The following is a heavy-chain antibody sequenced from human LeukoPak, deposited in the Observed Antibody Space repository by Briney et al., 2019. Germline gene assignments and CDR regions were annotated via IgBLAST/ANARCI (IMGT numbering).Heavy chain of an antibody. CDR2: ISASGANT. J-gene: IGHJ4*02. CDR1: EFTFDSYA. D-gene: IGHD6-19*01. Sequence: PGGSLRLSCAASEFTFDSYAMNWVRQAPGKGLEWVSAISASGANTYYANSVKGRFTISRDNSKSTLFLQMDSLRAEDTAIYYCAKTSVSSGWPELFDFWGQGTLVTVSS. V-gene: IGHV3-23*01. CDR3: AKTSVSSGWPELFDF.